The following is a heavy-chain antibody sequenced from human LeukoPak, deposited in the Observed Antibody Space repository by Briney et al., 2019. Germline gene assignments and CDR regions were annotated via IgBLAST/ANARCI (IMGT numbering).Heavy chain of an antibody. Sequence: PGGSLRLSCAASGFTVSSNYMSWVRQAPGKGLEWVSVIYSGGNTYYADSVKGRFTISRDNSKNTLYLQMNSLRAEDTAVYYCARSSQYCSSTSCFDYWGQGTLVTVSS. CDR1: GFTVSSNY. V-gene: IGHV3-53*01. CDR3: ARSSQYCSSTSCFDY. CDR2: IYSGGNT. D-gene: IGHD2-2*01. J-gene: IGHJ4*02.